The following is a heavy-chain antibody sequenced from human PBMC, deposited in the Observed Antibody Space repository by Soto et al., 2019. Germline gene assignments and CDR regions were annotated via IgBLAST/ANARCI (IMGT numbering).Heavy chain of an antibody. CDR1: GYTFTSYY. CDR3: AREGYCTNGVYQNWFDP. Sequence: ASVKVSCKASGYTFTSYYMHWVRQAPGQGLEWMGIINPSGGSTSYAQKFQGRVTMTRDTSTSTVYMELSSLRSEDTAVYYCAREGYCTNGVYQNWFDPWGQGTLVTVSS. V-gene: IGHV1-46*03. J-gene: IGHJ5*02. D-gene: IGHD2-8*01. CDR2: INPSGGST.